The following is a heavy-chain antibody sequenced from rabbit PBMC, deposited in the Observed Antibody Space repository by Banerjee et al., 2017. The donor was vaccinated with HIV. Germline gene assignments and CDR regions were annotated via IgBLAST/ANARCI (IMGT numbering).Heavy chain of an antibody. J-gene: IGHJ4*01. V-gene: IGHV1S45*01. CDR3: ARDLDGVIGWNFGW. D-gene: IGHD1-1*01. Sequence: QERLVESGGGLVKPGASLTLTCKASGFSFIYSYWICWVRQAPGKGLEWIACIYVGSGGGTKYPSWAKGRFTISKTSSTTVTLQMASLTVADTATYFCARDLDGVIGWNFGWWGPGTLVTVS. CDR1: GFSFIYSYW. CDR2: IYVGSGGGT.